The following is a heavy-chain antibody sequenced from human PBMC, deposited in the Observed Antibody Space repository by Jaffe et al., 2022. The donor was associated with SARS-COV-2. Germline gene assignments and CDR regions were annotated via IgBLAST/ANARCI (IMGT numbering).Heavy chain of an antibody. CDR3: AKDEAPLPLTGTPFDH. Sequence: EVQLVESGGNLVHPGGSLRLSCAGSGFIFGDFAMNWVRQAPGKGLEWVASVSDTGRSTYSADSVKGRFTVSRDNSKQMVFLQMNSLRTEDTAIYYCAKDEAPLPLTGTPFDHWGQGTLVTVSS. V-gene: IGHV3-23*04. J-gene: IGHJ4*02. CDR1: GFIFGDFA. D-gene: IGHD2-2*01. CDR2: VSDTGRST.